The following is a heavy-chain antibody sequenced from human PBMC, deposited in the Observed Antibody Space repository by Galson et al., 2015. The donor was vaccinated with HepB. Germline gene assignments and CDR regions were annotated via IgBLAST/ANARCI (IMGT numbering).Heavy chain of an antibody. D-gene: IGHD6-19*01. V-gene: IGHV3-74*01. CDR1: GFTFGSYW. J-gene: IGHJ4*02. CDR2: INSDGSST. CDR3: ARSRVERTVAGTFDS. Sequence: SLRLSCAASGFTFGSYWMHWVRQTPGRGLVWVARINSDGSSTSYADSVKGRFTISRDNTKDTLYLQMSSLSADDTAVYFCARSRVERTVAGTFDSWGQGTLVTVSS.